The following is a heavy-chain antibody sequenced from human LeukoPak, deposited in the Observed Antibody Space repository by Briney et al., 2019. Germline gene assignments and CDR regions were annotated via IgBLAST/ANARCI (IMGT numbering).Heavy chain of an antibody. J-gene: IGHJ3*02. CDR3: ARARSGAFDI. CDR2: IYYSGST. V-gene: IGHV4-39*07. CDR1: GGSISSSSYY. Sequence: SETLSLTCTVSGGSISSSSYYWGWIRQPPGKGLEWIGSIYYSGSTYYNPSLKSRVTISVDTSKNQFSLKLSSVTAADTAVYYCARARSGAFDIWGQGTMVTVSS.